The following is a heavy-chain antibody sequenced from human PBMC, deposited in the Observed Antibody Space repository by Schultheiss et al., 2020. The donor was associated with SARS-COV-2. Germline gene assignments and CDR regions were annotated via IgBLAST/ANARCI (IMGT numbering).Heavy chain of an antibody. CDR2: IWYDGSKQ. CDR3: ARDLDY. V-gene: IGHV3-33*01. Sequence: GESLKISCAASGFIFSSYGMHWVRQAPGKGLEWVAVIWYDGSKQYYADSVKGRFTISRDNAKNSLYLQMNSLRAEDTAVYYCARDLDYWGQGTLVTVSS. CDR1: GFIFSSYG. J-gene: IGHJ4*02.